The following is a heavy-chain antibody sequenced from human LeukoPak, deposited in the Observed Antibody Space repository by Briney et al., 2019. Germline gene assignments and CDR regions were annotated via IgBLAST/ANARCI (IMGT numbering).Heavy chain of an antibody. J-gene: IGHJ4*02. V-gene: IGHV5-10-1*01. Sequence: GESLKISCKGSGYSFTSYWISWVRQMPGKGLEWMGRIDPSDSYTNYSPSFQGHVTISADKSISTAYLQWSSLKASDTAMYYCARGGFYCSGGSCYLTTIYYFDYWGQATLVTVSS. D-gene: IGHD2-15*01. CDR1: GYSFTSYW. CDR2: IDPSDSYT. CDR3: ARGGFYCSGGSCYLTTIYYFDY.